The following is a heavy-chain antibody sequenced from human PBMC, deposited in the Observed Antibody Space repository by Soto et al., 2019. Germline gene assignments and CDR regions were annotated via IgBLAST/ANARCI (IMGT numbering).Heavy chain of an antibody. J-gene: IGHJ6*02. D-gene: IGHD6-13*01. CDR3: ARLSYSSSPYYYYGMDV. Sequence: GGSLRLSCAASGFTFSSYSMNWVRQAPGKGLEWVSYISSSSSTIYYADSVKGRFTISRDNAKNSLYLQMNSLRDEDTAVYYCARLSYSSSPYYYYGMDVWGQGTTVTVSS. CDR1: GFTFSSYS. V-gene: IGHV3-48*02. CDR2: ISSSSSTI.